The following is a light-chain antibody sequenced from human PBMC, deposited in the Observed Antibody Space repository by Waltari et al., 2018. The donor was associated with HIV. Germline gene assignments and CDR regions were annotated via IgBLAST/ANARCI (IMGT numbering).Light chain of an antibody. CDR1: RSVSSK. V-gene: IGKV3-15*01. Sequence: EIVMTQSPATLSVSPGETATLSGRASRSVSSKLAWYQQKPGQAPRLLIYGASTRATGIPARFSGTGSGTEFTLTISSLQSEDFAIYYCHQYNNWLTFGGGTKLDIK. J-gene: IGKJ4*01. CDR2: GAS. CDR3: HQYNNWLT.